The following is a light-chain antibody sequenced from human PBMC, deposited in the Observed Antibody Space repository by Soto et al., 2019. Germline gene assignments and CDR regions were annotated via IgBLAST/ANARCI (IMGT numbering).Light chain of an antibody. Sequence: QSVLTQPASVSGSPGQSITISCTGTSSDVGGYNYVSWYQQHPGKAPKLMICDVSNRPSGVSNRFSGSKSGNTASLTISGLQAEDEADYYCSSYTSSSIYVIGTGTKLTVL. V-gene: IGLV2-14*01. CDR3: SSYTSSSIYV. CDR2: DVS. CDR1: SSDVGGYNY. J-gene: IGLJ1*01.